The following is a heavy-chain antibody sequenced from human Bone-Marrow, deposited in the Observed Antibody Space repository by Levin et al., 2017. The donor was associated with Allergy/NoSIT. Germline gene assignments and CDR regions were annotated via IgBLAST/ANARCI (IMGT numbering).Heavy chain of an antibody. D-gene: IGHD3-10*01. V-gene: IGHV3-30*18. Sequence: GGSLRLSCAASGFTFSSYGMHWVRQAPGKGLEWVALISYDGSNKYYADSVKGRFTISRDNSKNTVYLQMNSLRAEDTAVYYCAKDYYGSGSYNWYFALWGRGTLVTVSS. J-gene: IGHJ2*01. CDR2: ISYDGSNK. CDR1: GFTFSSYG. CDR3: AKDYYGSGSYNWYFAL.